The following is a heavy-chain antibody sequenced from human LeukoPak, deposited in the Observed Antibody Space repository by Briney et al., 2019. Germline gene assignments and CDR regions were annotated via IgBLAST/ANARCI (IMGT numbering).Heavy chain of an antibody. CDR1: GFSISSGYF. J-gene: IGHJ4*02. V-gene: IGHV4-38-2*01. Sequence: SETLSLTCAVSGFSISSGYFWAWIRPSPGKGLEWIGSIFHSGITYYNPSLKSRITMSVDTSKNQFSLRLSSVTAADTAVYYCARRISTRRGETCSCTGCYFDYWGQGTLVTVSS. D-gene: IGHD2-2*01. CDR3: ARRISTRRGETCSCTGCYFDY. CDR2: IFHSGIT.